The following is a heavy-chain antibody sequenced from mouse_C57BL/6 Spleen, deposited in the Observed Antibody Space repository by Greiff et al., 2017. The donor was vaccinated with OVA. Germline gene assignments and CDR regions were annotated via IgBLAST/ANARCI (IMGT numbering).Heavy chain of an antibody. D-gene: IGHD6-2*01. J-gene: IGHJ3*01. CDR3: TGQSFAY. CDR1: GFTFSNYW. V-gene: IGHV6-3*01. CDR2: IRLKSDNYAT. Sequence: EVQRVESGGGLVQPGGSMKLSCVASGFTFSNYWMNWVRQSPEKGLEWVAQIRLKSDNYATHYAESVKGRFTISRDDSKSSVYLQKNNLRAEDTGIYYCTGQSFAYWGQVTLVTVSA.